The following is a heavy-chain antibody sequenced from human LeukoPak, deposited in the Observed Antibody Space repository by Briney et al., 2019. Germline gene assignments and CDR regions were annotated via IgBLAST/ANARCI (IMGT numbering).Heavy chain of an antibody. J-gene: IGHJ4*02. V-gene: IGHV4-59*08. D-gene: IGHD3-22*01. CDR3: ARHWNYDSSGYYHLDY. CDR2: IYYSGST. CDR1: GGSISGYY. Sequence: SETLSLTCTVSGGSISGYYWSWIRQPPGKGLEWIGYIYYSGSTSYNPSLQSRVTISVDTSKNQFSLKLSSVTAAHTAVYYCARHWNYDSSGYYHLDYWGQGTLVTVSS.